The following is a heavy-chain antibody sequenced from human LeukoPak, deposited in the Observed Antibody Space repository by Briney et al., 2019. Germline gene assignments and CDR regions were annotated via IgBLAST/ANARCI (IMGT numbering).Heavy chain of an antibody. Sequence: GGSLRLSCAASGFTFSSYGMHWVRQAPGKGLEWVAFIRYDGSSKYYADSVKGRFTISRDNSKNTLYLQMNSLRAEDTAVYYCAKANPGGFWSGYCPDYWGQGTLVTVSS. CDR2: IRYDGSSK. J-gene: IGHJ4*02. CDR3: AKANPGGFWSGYCPDY. V-gene: IGHV3-30*02. D-gene: IGHD3-3*01. CDR1: GFTFSSYG.